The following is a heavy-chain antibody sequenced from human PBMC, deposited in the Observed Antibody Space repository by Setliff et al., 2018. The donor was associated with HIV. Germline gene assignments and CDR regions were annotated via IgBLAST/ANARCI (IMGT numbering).Heavy chain of an antibody. J-gene: IGHJ4*02. D-gene: IGHD3-22*01. CDR1: GGTFSNYG. CDR2: IIPISGTA. Sequence: SVKVSCKASGGTFSNYGMSWVRQAPGQGLEWMGGIIPISGTANYAQKFQGRVTTTRDTSTNTVYMELSSLRSEDSAVYYCVRAYDSSGYRYFDYWGQGTLVTVSS. V-gene: IGHV1-69*05. CDR3: VRAYDSSGYRYFDY.